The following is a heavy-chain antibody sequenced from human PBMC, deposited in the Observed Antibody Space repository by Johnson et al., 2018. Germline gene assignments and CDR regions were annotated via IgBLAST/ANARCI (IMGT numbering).Heavy chain of an antibody. CDR2: FWTGGTA. Sequence: VQLVQSGGGLIQPGGSLRLSCAASGFIVSSYYMFWVRQTPEKGLERVSVFWTGGTAAYGDSVKGRFIMSRDNSKNTVYLTMNSLRPEDTAVYYCARGHGVWGQGTTVTVSS. J-gene: IGHJ6*02. CDR3: ARGHGV. V-gene: IGHV3-53*01. CDR1: GFIVSSYY.